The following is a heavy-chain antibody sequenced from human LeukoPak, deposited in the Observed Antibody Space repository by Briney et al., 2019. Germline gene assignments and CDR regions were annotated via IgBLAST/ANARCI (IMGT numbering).Heavy chain of an antibody. V-gene: IGHV3-13*01. CDR2: IGTAGDT. D-gene: IGHD3-22*01. CDR1: GFTFSSYD. CDR3: ARVTYYYDSSGYYYSWFDP. J-gene: IGHJ5*02. Sequence: GGSLRLSCAASGFTFSSYDMHWVRQATGKGLEWVSAIGTAGDTYYPGSVKGRFTISRENAKNSLYLQMNSLRAEDTAVYYCARVTYYYDSSGYYYSWFDPWGQGTLSPSPQ.